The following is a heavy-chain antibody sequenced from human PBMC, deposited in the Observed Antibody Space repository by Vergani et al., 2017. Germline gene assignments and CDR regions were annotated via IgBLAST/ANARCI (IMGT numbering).Heavy chain of an antibody. D-gene: IGHD4-23*01. CDR2: INHSGST. CDR1: GYSISSGYY. V-gene: IGHV4-38-2*01. CDR3: ARGKRDGFDY. Sequence: QVQLQESGPGLVKPSETLSLTCAVSGYSISSGYYWGWIRQPPGKGLEWIGSINHSGSTNYNPSLKSRVTISVDTSKNQFSLKLSSVTAADTAVYYCARGKRDGFDYWGQGTLVTVSS. J-gene: IGHJ4*02.